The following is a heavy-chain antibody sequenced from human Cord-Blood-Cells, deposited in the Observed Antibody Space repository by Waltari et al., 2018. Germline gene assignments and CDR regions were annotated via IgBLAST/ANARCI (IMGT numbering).Heavy chain of an antibody. CDR2: INHSGST. CDR3: ARDGHSSSWYNDPYYFDY. CDR1: GGSFSGYY. Sequence: QVQLQQWGAGLLKPSETLSLTCAVYGGSFSGYYWRWIRQPPGKGLEWIGEINHSGSTNYNPSLKSRVTISVDTSKNQFSLKLSSVTAADTAVYYCARDGHSSSWYNDPYYFDYWGQGTLVTVSS. V-gene: IGHV4-34*01. J-gene: IGHJ4*02. D-gene: IGHD6-13*01.